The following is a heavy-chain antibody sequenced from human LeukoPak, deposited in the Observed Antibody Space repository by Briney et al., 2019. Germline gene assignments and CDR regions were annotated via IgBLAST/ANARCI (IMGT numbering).Heavy chain of an antibody. CDR3: ARADIVATIGDY. Sequence: SETLSLTCTVSGGSVSSGSYYWSWIRQPPGKGLEWIGYIYYSGSTNYNPSLKSRVTISVDTSKNQFSLELSSVTAADTAVYYCARADIVATIGDYWGQGTLVTVSS. D-gene: IGHD5-12*01. CDR2: IYYSGST. J-gene: IGHJ4*02. V-gene: IGHV4-61*01. CDR1: GGSVSSGSYY.